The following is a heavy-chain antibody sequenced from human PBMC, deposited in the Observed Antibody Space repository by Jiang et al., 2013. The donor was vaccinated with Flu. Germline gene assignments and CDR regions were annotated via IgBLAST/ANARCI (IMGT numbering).Heavy chain of an antibody. CDR1: GFTFSDYA. V-gene: IGHV3-23*01. CDR2: ISGRDGAT. J-gene: IGHJ4*02. CDR3: AKDFTYFYDSSGYYYFDY. D-gene: IGHD3-22*01. Sequence: LRLSCAASGFTFSDYAMAWVRQAPGKGLEWVSVISGRDGATFYADSVKGRFTISRDNSKNTLYLQVNSLRAEDTAIYYCAKDFTYFYDSSGYYYFDYWGQGILVTVSS.